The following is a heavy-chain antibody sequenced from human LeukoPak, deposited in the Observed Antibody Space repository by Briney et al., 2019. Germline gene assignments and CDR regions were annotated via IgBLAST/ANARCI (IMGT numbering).Heavy chain of an antibody. V-gene: IGHV4-39*01. CDR2: IYYSGST. D-gene: IGHD6-19*01. Sequence: SETLSLTCTVSGGSISSRSYYWGWIRQPPGNGLEWVGCIYYSGSTYYNPSLNRRVSIWVDTSNSQFSLKLMSVTAAQPAVYYCARSGYSSGWYRPPDNYWGQGTLVTVSS. CDR3: ARSGYSSGWYRPPDNY. CDR1: GGSISSRSYY. J-gene: IGHJ4*02.